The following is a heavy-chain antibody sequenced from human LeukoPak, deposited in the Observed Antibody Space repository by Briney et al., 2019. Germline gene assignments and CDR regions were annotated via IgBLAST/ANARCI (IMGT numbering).Heavy chain of an antibody. Sequence: ASVKVSCKVSGYTLTELSMHWVRQAPGKGLEWMGGFDPEDGETIYAQKFQGRVTMTEDTSTDTAYMELSSLRSEDTAVYYCATSYYCDRVFQHWGQGTLVTVSS. CDR3: ATSYYCDRVFQH. D-gene: IGHD3-10*02. CDR1: GYTLTELS. J-gene: IGHJ1*01. CDR2: FDPEDGET. V-gene: IGHV1-24*01.